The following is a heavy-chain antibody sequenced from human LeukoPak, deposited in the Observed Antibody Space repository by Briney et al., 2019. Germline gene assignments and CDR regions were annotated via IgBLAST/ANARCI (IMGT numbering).Heavy chain of an antibody. CDR2: ISGSDDDT. V-gene: IGHV3-23*01. D-gene: IGHD3-22*01. CDR1: GFIFRNYA. Sequence: GGSLRLSCAASGFIFRNYAMSWVRQAPGKGVEWVSGISGSDDDTYDADSVKGRFTISRDNSKNTLYLQMNNLRVEDTAVYYCVKDDSDYYYDSRGYYYYYNGMDVWGQGTTVTVSS. J-gene: IGHJ6*02. CDR3: VKDDSDYYYDSRGYYYYYNGMDV.